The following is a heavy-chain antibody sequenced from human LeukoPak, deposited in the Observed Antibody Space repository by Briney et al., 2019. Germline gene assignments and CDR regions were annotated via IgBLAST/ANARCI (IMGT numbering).Heavy chain of an antibody. V-gene: IGHV3-48*03. J-gene: IGHJ4*02. CDR3: ARVHPVAGNDY. Sequence: PGGSLRLSCAASGFAFNIYEMNWVRQAPGKGLEWVSYISSSGSTKYSADSVKGRFTISRDNPKNSLYLQMNSLRAEDTAVYYCARVHPVAGNDYWGQGTLVTVSS. D-gene: IGHD6-19*01. CDR2: ISSSGSTK. CDR1: GFAFNIYE.